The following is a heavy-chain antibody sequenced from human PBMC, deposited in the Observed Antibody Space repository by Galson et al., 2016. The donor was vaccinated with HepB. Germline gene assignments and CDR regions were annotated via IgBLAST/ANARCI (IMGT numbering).Heavy chain of an antibody. V-gene: IGHV3-23*01. CDR2: MAGVGGNT. Sequence: SLRISCAASGLTFSDYGMAWVRQAPGRGLEWVATMAGVGGNTHYPDSVKGRFTISRDNSKNTLSLQMNSLRAEDTALYYCARDVGGIMFDYWGQGTLVTVSS. CDR3: ARDVGGIMFDY. J-gene: IGHJ4*02. CDR1: GLTFSDYG. D-gene: IGHD3-16*02.